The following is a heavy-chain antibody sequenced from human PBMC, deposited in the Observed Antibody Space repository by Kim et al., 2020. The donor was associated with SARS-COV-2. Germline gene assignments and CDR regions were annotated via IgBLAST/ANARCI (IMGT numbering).Heavy chain of an antibody. CDR3: AKDLDIVVVPAAMGP. V-gene: IGHV3-30*18. J-gene: IGHJ5*02. D-gene: IGHD2-2*01. CDR1: GFTFSSYG. Sequence: GGSLRLSCAASGFTFSSYGMHWVRQAPGKGLEWVAVISHDGSNKYYADSVKGRFTISRDNSKNTLYLQMNSLRAEDTAVYYCAKDLDIVVVPAAMGPWGQGTLVTVSS. CDR2: ISHDGSNK.